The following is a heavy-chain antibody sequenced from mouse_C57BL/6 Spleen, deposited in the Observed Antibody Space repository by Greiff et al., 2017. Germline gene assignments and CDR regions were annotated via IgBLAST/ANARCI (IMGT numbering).Heavy chain of an antibody. J-gene: IGHJ2*01. CDR2: ISYSGST. CDR1: GYSITSGYD. Sequence: EVKVVESGPGMVKPSQSLSLTCTVTGYSITSGYDWHWIRHFPGNKLEWMGYISYSGSTNYNPSLKSRVSITHDTSKNHFFLKLNAVTTEDTATYYCARGSNYFDYWGQGTTLTVSS. V-gene: IGHV3-1*01. CDR3: ARGSNYFDY.